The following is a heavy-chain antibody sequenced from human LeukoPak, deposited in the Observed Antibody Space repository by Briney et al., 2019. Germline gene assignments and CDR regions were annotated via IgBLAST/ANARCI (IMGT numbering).Heavy chain of an antibody. J-gene: IGHJ4*02. V-gene: IGHV4-59*08. CDR3: ASLSHSRYYFDY. D-gene: IGHD3-16*02. CDR1: GGSISSYY. CDR2: IYYSGST. Sequence: PSETLSLTCTVSGGSISSYYWSWIRQPPGKGLEWIGYIYYSGSTNYNPSLKSRVTISVDTSKNQFSLKLSSVTAADTAVYYCASLSHSRYYFDYWGQGTLVTVSS.